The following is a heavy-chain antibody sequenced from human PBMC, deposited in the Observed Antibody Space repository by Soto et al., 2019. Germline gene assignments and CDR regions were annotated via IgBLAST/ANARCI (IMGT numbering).Heavy chain of an antibody. D-gene: IGHD5-18*01. V-gene: IGHV1-18*01. Sequence: ASVKVSCKASGYTFTSYGISWVRQAPGQGLEWMGWISAYNGNTNYAQKLQGRVTMTTDTSTSTAYMELRSLRSDDTAVYYCAGGGYGTEAPAEYFQQWGMGTLVTVSS. CDR1: GYTFTSYG. CDR2: ISAYNGNT. CDR3: AGGGYGTEAPAEYFQQ. J-gene: IGHJ1*01.